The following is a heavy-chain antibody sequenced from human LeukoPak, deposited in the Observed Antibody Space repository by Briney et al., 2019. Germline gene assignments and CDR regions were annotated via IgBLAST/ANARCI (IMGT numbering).Heavy chain of an antibody. V-gene: IGHV3-30-3*01. J-gene: IGHJ4*02. Sequence: PGGSLRLSCAASGFAFSNYAMHWVRQAPGKGLQWVAVISYDGSNKYYADSVKGRFTISRDNSKNTLYLQMNSLRAEDTAVYYCSSTSFDYWGQGTLVTVSS. CDR2: ISYDGSNK. CDR3: SSTSFDY. CDR1: GFAFSNYA. D-gene: IGHD2-2*01.